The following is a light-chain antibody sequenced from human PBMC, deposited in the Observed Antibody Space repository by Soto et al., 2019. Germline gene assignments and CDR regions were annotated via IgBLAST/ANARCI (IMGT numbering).Light chain of an antibody. V-gene: IGKV3-20*01. Sequence: EIVLTQSPGTLSLSPGERATHSCRASQSVSSSYLAWYQQKPGQAPRLLIYGASSRATGIPDRFSGSGSGTDFTLTSSRLEPEDFAVYYCQQYGSSPGTFGQGTKVEIK. CDR2: GAS. CDR1: QSVSSSY. CDR3: QQYGSSPGT. J-gene: IGKJ1*01.